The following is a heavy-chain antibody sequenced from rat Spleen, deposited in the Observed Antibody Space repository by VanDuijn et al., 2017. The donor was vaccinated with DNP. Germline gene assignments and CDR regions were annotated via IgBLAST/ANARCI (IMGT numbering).Heavy chain of an antibody. CDR3: SVAGFGVY. V-gene: IGHV5-25*01. CDR2: ISTSGGTT. CDR1: GFTFSNYN. Sequence: EVQLVQSGGGLVQPGGSLKLSCAASGFTFSNYNMAWVRQAPTGGLEWVASISTSGGTTDYRDSVKSRFTISRDNTRSTLYLPMDNLRSEHTATYYCSVAGFGVYWGQGVMVTVSS. J-gene: IGHJ2*01. D-gene: IGHD4-4*01.